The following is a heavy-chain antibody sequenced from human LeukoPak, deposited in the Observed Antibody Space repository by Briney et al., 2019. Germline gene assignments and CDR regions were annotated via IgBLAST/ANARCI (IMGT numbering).Heavy chain of an antibody. Sequence: GGSLRLSCAASGFTFDDYAMHWVRQAPGKGLEWVSGISWNSGSIGYADSVKGRFTISRDNAKNSLYLQMNSLRAEDTAVYYCASLMATTYGSAFDIWGQGTMVTVSS. D-gene: IGHD5-24*01. V-gene: IGHV3-9*01. J-gene: IGHJ3*02. CDR1: GFTFDDYA. CDR2: ISWNSGSI. CDR3: ASLMATTYGSAFDI.